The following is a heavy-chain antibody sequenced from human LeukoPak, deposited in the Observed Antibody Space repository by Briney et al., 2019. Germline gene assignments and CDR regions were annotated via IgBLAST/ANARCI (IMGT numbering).Heavy chain of an antibody. CDR3: ARPGPGLVPRSSSRGNYYYYGMDV. Sequence: SVKVSCKASGGTFSSYAISWVRQAPGQGLEWMGGIIPIFGTANYAQKFQGRVTITADESTSTAYMELSSLRSEDTAVYYCARPGPGLVPRSSSRGNYYYYGMDVWGQGTTVTVSS. J-gene: IGHJ6*02. CDR2: IIPIFGTA. CDR1: GGTFSSYA. V-gene: IGHV1-69*13. D-gene: IGHD6-6*01.